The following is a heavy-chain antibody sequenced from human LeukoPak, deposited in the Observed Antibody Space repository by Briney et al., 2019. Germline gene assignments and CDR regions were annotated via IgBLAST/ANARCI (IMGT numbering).Heavy chain of an antibody. D-gene: IGHD3-16*01. V-gene: IGHV3-7*01. CDR2: IKQDGSEI. Sequence: GGSLRLSCTASGFTFSTYWMSWVRQAQGKGLEWVANIKQDGSEIYYVDSVKGRFTISRDNAKNSLYLQMNNLRAEDTAVYYCASLIWGGGFDIWGQGTMATVSS. CDR3: ASLIWGGGFDI. J-gene: IGHJ3*02. CDR1: GFTFSTYW.